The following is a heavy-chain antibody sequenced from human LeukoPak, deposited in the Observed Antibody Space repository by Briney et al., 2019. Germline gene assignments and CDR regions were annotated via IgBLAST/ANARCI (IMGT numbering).Heavy chain of an antibody. V-gene: IGHV3-21*06. CDR2: ISSRSSYI. J-gene: IGHJ4*02. D-gene: IGHD2-21*02. CDR1: GFTFSYYS. CDR3: ARVIDDYYSLVFDY. Sequence: NTGGSLRLSCAASGFTFSYYSMNWVRQAPGKGLEWVASISSRSSYISYGDSVKGRFTVSRDNAKNSLFLQLNSVRAEDTAVYYCARVIDDYYSLVFDYWGQGTLVTVSS.